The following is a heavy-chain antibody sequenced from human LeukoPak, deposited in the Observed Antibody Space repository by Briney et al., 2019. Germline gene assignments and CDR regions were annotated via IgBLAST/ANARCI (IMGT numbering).Heavy chain of an antibody. CDR3: ARGSKRSYGEFDY. V-gene: IGHV1-2*04. CDR2: INPNSGGT. CDR1: GYTFTGYY. J-gene: IGHJ4*02. D-gene: IGHD5-18*01. Sequence: GASVKVSCKASGYTFTGYYMHWVRQAPGPGLEWMGWINPNSGGTNYAQKFQGWVTMTRDTSISTAYMELSRLRSDDTAVYYCARGSKRSYGEFDYWGQGTLVTVSS.